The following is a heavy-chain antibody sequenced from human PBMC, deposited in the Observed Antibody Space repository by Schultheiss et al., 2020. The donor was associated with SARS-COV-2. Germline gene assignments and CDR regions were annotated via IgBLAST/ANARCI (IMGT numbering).Heavy chain of an antibody. J-gene: IGHJ1*01. V-gene: IGHV4-34*12. Sequence: SETLSLTCAVCGESFSAYYWGWIRQPPGKGLEWIGSMFYTDNTYYNPPLKGRITISADTSKNQFSLKLSSVTASDTAVYYCATTSDIVVAVATTWGQGTLVTVSS. CDR3: ATTSDIVVAVATT. CDR1: GESFSAYY. D-gene: IGHD2-15*01. CDR2: MFYTDNT.